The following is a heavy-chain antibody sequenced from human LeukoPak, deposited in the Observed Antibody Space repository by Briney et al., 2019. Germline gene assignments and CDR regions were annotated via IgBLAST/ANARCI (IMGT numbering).Heavy chain of an antibody. V-gene: IGHV5-51*01. Sequence: GESLKISFQGSGYRFTSYWIGWVRQMPGKGLEWMEIIYPGDSDTRYSPSFQGQVTISADKSISTAYLQWSSLKASDTAMYYCARRLRTTVTTYAFDIWGQGTMVTVSS. CDR1: GYRFTSYW. J-gene: IGHJ3*02. D-gene: IGHD4-17*01. CDR2: IYPGDSDT. CDR3: ARRLRTTVTTYAFDI.